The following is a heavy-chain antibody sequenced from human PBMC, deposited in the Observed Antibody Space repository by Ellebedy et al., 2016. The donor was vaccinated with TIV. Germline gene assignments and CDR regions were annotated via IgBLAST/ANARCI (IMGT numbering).Heavy chain of an antibody. V-gene: IGHV1-8*01. J-gene: IGHJ3*02. CDR2: MSPRNGNT. D-gene: IGHD3-3*01. CDR1: GYPFTNLD. CDR3: ARGRYYDFWNGYMDAFDS. Sequence: AASVKVSCKASGYPFTNLDINWVRQATGQGLEWMGWMSPRNGNTGYAEKFQGRVTMTRDTSISTAYMELGSLTSEDTAVYYCARGRYYDFWNGYMDAFDSWGQGTMVTVSS.